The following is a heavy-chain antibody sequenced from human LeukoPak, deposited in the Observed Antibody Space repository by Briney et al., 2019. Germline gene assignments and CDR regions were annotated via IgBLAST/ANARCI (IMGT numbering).Heavy chain of an antibody. CDR1: GFTLSSYT. D-gene: IGHD1-26*01. V-gene: IGHV3-13*01. J-gene: IGHJ4*02. CDR2: IGTAGDT. Sequence: AGGSLRLSCAASGFTLSSYTMHWVRQPAGKGLEWVSAIGTAGDTFYPGSVKGRFTISRENAKKSLFLQMNSLRAEDTAVYYCARQNTPHGNFDYWGQGTLVTVSS. CDR3: ARQNTPHGNFDY.